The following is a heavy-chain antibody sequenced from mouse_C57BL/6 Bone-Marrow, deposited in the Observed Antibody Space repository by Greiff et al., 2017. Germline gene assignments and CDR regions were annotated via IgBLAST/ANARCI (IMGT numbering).Heavy chain of an antibody. D-gene: IGHD1-1*02. CDR3: ARDSIWPGWGYAMDY. CDR2: INPSSGYT. V-gene: IGHV1-4*01. Sequence: VQLQQSGAELARPGASVKMSCKASGYTFTSYTMHWVKQRPGQGLEWIGYINPSSGYTKYNQKVKDMATLTADKPSSTANMQQSSLTSEDSAVYYCARDSIWPGWGYAMDYWGQGTSVTVAS. CDR1: GYTFTSYT. J-gene: IGHJ4*01.